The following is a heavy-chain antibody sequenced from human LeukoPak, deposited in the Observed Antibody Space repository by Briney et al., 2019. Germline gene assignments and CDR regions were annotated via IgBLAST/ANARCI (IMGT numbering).Heavy chain of an antibody. CDR3: ARVWFGVTGSDY. CDR2: IYYSGST. D-gene: IGHD3-10*01. CDR1: GGSISSYY. V-gene: IGHV4-59*01. J-gene: IGHJ4*02. Sequence: SETLSLTCTVSGGSISSYYWSWIRQPPGKGLEWIGYIYYSGSTNYNPSLKSRVTISVDTSKNQFSLKLSSVTAADTAVYYCARVWFGVTGSDYWGQGTLVTVSS.